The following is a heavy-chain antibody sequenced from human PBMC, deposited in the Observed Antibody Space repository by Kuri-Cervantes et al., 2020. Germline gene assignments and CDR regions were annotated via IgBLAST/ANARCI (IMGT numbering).Heavy chain of an antibody. D-gene: IGHD6-13*01. Sequence: GSLRLSCAASGFTFSSYGMHWVRQAPGKGLEWIGYIYYSGRTNYNPSLKSRVTISVDTSKNQFSLRLSSVTAADTAAYYCARDRAAAGTIYFDYWGQGTLVTVSS. CDR3: ARDRAAAGTIYFDY. V-gene: IGHV4-59*12. CDR2: IYYSGRT. J-gene: IGHJ4*02. CDR1: GFTFSSYG.